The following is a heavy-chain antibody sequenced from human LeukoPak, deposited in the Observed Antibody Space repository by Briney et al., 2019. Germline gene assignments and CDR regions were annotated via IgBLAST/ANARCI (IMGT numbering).Heavy chain of an antibody. CDR3: ARLLGERTDTLGLVINYLDY. CDR2: IYYSGST. V-gene: IGHV4-59*12. Sequence: PSETLSLTCTVSGGSISSYYWSWIRQPPGKGLEWIGYIYYSGSTNYNPSLKSRVTISVDTSKNQFSLKLSSVTAADTAVYYCARLLGERTDTLGLVINYLDYWGQGTLVTVSS. D-gene: IGHD3/OR15-3a*01. CDR1: GGSISSYY. J-gene: IGHJ4*02.